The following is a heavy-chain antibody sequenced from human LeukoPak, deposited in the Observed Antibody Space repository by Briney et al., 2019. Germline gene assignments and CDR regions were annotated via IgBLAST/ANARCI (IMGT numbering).Heavy chain of an antibody. CDR3: ARVQGYCTDGRCLF. J-gene: IGHJ4*02. Sequence: GASVKVSCKASGYTFTGYYMHWVRQAPGQGLEWMGWINPNSGGTNYAQKFQGRVTMTRDTSISTAYMEMSRLRSEDTAVYYCARVQGYCTDGRCLFWGQGTLVTVSS. V-gene: IGHV1-2*02. CDR2: INPNSGGT. CDR1: GYTFTGYY. D-gene: IGHD2-8*01.